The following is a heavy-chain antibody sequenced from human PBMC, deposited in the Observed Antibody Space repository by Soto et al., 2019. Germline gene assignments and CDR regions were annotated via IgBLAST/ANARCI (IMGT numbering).Heavy chain of an antibody. D-gene: IGHD3-3*01. Sequence: PGGSLRLSCAASGFTFSSYAMSWVRQAPGKGLEWVSAISGSGGSTYYADSVKGRFTISRDNSKNTLYLQMNSLRVEDTAVYYCAKVGTDVLRFLEWLLRFDYWGQGTLVTVSS. CDR1: GFTFSSYA. V-gene: IGHV3-23*01. J-gene: IGHJ4*02. CDR3: AKVGTDVLRFLEWLLRFDY. CDR2: ISGSGGST.